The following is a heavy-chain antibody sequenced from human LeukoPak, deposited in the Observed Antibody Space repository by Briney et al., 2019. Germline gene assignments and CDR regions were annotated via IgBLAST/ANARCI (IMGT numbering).Heavy chain of an antibody. CDR3: ARNLYYYDSSGYYYY. CDR2: IYTGGST. V-gene: IGHV3-66*01. Sequence: GGSLRLSCAASGFTVSSNYMSWIRQAPGKGLEWVSAIYTGGSTYYAGSVKGRFTISRDNSKNTLYLQMNSLRAEDTAVYYCARNLYYYDSSGYYYYWGQGTLVTVSS. D-gene: IGHD3-22*01. CDR1: GFTVSSNY. J-gene: IGHJ4*02.